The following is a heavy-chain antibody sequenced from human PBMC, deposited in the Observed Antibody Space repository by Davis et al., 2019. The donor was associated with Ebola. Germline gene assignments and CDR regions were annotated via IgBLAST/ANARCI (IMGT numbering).Heavy chain of an antibody. J-gene: IGHJ4*02. CDR1: GYTFTSYY. Sequence: ASVQVSCKASGYTFTSYYMHWVRQAPGQGLEWMGIINPSGGSTSYAQKFQGRVTMTRDTSISTAYMELSRLRSDDTAVYYCARGDREFDYYFDYWGQGTLVTVSS. D-gene: IGHD3-10*01. CDR3: ARGDREFDYYFDY. CDR2: INPSGGST. V-gene: IGHV1-46*01.